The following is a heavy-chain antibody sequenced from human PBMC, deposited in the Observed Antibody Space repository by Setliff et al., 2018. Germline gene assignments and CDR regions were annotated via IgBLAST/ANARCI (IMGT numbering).Heavy chain of an antibody. Sequence: GASVKVSCKASGYTFTNYGISWVRQAPGQGLEWMAYVNAYNGDTYYAENLQVRVAVSTDTSTTTTYMELRNLRSDDTAVYYCERDADNYDTSENPIVDYWGQGTLVTVS. D-gene: IGHD3-22*01. CDR1: GYTFTNYG. CDR2: VNAYNGDT. V-gene: IGHV1-18*01. CDR3: ERDADNYDTSENPIVDY. J-gene: IGHJ4*02.